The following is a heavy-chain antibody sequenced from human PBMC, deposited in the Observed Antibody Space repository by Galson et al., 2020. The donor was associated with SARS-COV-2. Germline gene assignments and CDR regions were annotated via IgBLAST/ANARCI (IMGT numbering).Heavy chain of an antibody. Sequence: ASETLSLTCTVSDGSISSSSYYWGWIRQPPGKGLEWIGSIYHTGSTYYNSSLESRVTISLDTSKKQFSLTLNSVTAADTAVYYWARRRAGFGSGTYYKRGAFDIWGPGTMVTVSS. D-gene: IGHD3-10*01. J-gene: IGHJ3*02. CDR1: DGSISSSSYY. CDR2: IYHTGST. V-gene: IGHV4-39*07. CDR3: ARRRAGFGSGTYYKRGAFDI.